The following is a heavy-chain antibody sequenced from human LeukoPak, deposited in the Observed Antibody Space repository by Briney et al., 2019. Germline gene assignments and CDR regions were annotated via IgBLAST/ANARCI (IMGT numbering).Heavy chain of an antibody. D-gene: IGHD4-17*01. CDR2: ISASGGTT. Sequence: RGSLRLSCTSSEITYSRYVMGSLRQAPGKGPEWVSTISASGGTTYYADSLQGRFTISRDNSKNTLYLQMNSLRAEDTAVYYCATLYGDYNWYFDLWGRGTLVTVSS. J-gene: IGHJ2*01. V-gene: IGHV3-23*01. CDR3: ATLYGDYNWYFDL. CDR1: EITYSRYV.